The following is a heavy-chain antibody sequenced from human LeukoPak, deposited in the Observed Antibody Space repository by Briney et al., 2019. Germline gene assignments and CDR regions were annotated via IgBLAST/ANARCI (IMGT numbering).Heavy chain of an antibody. Sequence: GGSLRLSCAASGFTFSNYDIHWVRQAPGKGLEWVAVISYDGSNKYYADSVKGRFTISRDNSKNTLYLQMNSLRAEDTAVYYCAKDGRRGVAGKTYYYYMDVWGKGTTVTVSS. V-gene: IGHV3-30*18. CDR1: GFTFSNYD. D-gene: IGHD6-19*01. CDR2: ISYDGSNK. J-gene: IGHJ6*03. CDR3: AKDGRRGVAGKTYYYYMDV.